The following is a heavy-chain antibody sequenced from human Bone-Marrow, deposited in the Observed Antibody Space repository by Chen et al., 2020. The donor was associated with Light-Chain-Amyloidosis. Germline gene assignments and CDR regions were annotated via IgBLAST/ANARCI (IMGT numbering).Heavy chain of an antibody. D-gene: IGHD6-13*01. CDR1: GFTFSSYE. J-gene: IGHJ4*02. V-gene: IGHV3-48*03. Sequence: EVQLVEYGGGLVQPGGSLRLSCAGSGFTFSSYEMNWVRQAPGKGLEWVSYISSSCSTIYYADSVKGRFTISRDNDKNSLYLQMNSLRVEDSAVYYCTRDSGQDAADDLWGQGTLVTVSS. CDR2: ISSSCSTI. CDR3: TRDSGQDAADDL.